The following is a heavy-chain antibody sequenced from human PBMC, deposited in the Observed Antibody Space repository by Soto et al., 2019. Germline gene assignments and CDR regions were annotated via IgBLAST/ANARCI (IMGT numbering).Heavy chain of an antibody. CDR2: IIPIFGTA. J-gene: IGHJ6*02. V-gene: IGHV1-69*05. CDR3: TRGEDYYDSSPEPNYYYYGMDV. Sequence: SVKVSCKASAYTFTNFAISWVRQAPGQGLEWMGGIIPIFGTANYAQKFQGRVTITRDTSASTAYMELSSLRSEDTAVYYCTRGEDYYDSSPEPNYYYYGMDVWGQGTTVTSP. D-gene: IGHD3-22*01. CDR1: AYTFTNFA.